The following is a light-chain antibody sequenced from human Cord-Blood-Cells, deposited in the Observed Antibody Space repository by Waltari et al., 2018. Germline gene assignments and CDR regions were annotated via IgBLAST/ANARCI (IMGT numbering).Light chain of an antibody. V-gene: IGKV1-5*03. CDR2: KAS. J-gene: IGKJ1*01. CDR1: QSISSW. CDR3: QQYNSYST. Sequence: IQMTQSPSTLSASSVDRSTITCRASQSISSWLAWYQQKPGKAPKLLIYKASSLESGVPSRFSGSGSGTEFTLTISSLQPDDFATDYCQQYNSYSTFGQGTKVEIK.